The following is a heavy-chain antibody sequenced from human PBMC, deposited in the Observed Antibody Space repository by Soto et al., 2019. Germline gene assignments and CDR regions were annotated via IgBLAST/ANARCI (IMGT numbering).Heavy chain of an antibody. CDR1: GYTYTEYA. J-gene: IGHJ4*02. Sequence: ASVKVSCKTSGYTYTEYAIHWVRQAPGQGLEWMGWINVGNGNAKYSQRVEGRVTMTRDASASTVYMEVGSLASEDTAVYYCARDFSMVVVAPGYWGQGTLVTVSS. D-gene: IGHD3-22*01. CDR2: INVGNGNA. V-gene: IGHV1-3*01. CDR3: ARDFSMVVVAPGY.